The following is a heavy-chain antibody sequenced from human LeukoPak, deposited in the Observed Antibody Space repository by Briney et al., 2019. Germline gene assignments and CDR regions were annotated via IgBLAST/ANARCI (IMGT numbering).Heavy chain of an antibody. CDR1: GFTFSSYN. D-gene: IGHD5-12*01. Sequence: GGSLRLSCAASGFTFSSYNMNWVRQAPGKGLEWVANIKQDGSEKYYVDSVKGRFTISRDNAKNSLYLQMNSLRAEDTAVYYCARVGGDIVATKFDYWGQGTLVTVSS. CDR3: ARVGGDIVATKFDY. V-gene: IGHV3-7*01. J-gene: IGHJ4*02. CDR2: IKQDGSEK.